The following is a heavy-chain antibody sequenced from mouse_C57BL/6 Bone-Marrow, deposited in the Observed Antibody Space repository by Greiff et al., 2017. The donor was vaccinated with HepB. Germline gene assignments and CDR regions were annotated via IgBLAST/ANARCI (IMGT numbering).Heavy chain of an antibody. CDR2: ISNGGGST. D-gene: IGHD2-13*01. CDR1: GFTFSDYY. Sequence: EVKLQESGGGLVQPGGSLKLSCAASGFTFSDYYMYWVRQTPEKRLEWVAYISNGGGSTYYPDTLKGRISISRDNAKNTLYLQMGRLKSEDTTMYYCGRQDYTMDYWGQGTSVTVSS. J-gene: IGHJ4*01. CDR3: GRQDYTMDY. V-gene: IGHV5-12*01.